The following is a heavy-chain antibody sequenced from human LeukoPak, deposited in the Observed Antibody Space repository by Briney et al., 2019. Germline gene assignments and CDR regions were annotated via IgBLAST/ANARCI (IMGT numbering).Heavy chain of an antibody. CDR1: GFTFNMYE. CDR3: ARLSITMRHWDV. CDR2: IGVSGET. J-gene: IGHJ6*02. V-gene: IGHV3-13*01. D-gene: IGHD3-22*01. Sequence: GGSLRLSCAASGFTFNMYEMHWVRQSTGKGLEWVSVIGVSGETYYSASVKGRFLISRESAKNSVDLQMNSPSPGDTAVYYCARLSITMRHWDVWGQGTSVTVSS.